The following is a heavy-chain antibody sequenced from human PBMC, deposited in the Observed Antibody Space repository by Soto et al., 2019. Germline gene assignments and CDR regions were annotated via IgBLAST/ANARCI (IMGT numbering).Heavy chain of an antibody. Sequence: PGGSLRLSCAASGFTFSNYAFTWVRQAPGKGLEWVSVISGGGVNTLYADSVKGRFTISRDNSKNTLYLQMNSLRAEDTALYYCAKVGRANYFDYWGQGTLVTVSS. CDR2: ISGGGVNT. J-gene: IGHJ4*02. CDR1: GFTFSNYA. CDR3: AKVGRANYFDY. V-gene: IGHV3-23*01.